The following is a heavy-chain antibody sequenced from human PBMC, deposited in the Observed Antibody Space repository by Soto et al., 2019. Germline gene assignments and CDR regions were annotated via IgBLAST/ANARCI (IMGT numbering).Heavy chain of an antibody. V-gene: IGHV1-2*02. Sequence: QVQLVQSGAEVREAGAAVRVSCKTSGYIFTDHLIHWVRQSPGQGLQWVGWVHPDSGGTNVAQAFQGKVNLTGDTSITTAYMDLASLRPDDTAIFSCAKGAQGFFPVSGIYFYFDHWGQGNPVSVSS. J-gene: IGHJ4*02. D-gene: IGHD3-22*01. CDR2: VHPDSGGT. CDR1: GYIFTDHL. CDR3: AKGAQGFFPVSGIYFYFDH.